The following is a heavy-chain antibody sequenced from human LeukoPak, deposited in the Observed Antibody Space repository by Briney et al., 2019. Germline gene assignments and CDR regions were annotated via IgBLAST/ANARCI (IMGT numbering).Heavy chain of an antibody. Sequence: GGSLRLSCAASGFTFSSYAMHWVRQAPGKGLEWVAVISYDGSNKYYADSVKGRFTISRDNSKNTLYLQMNSLRAEDTAVYYCAKVQKSMVTSIDYWGQGTLVTVSS. D-gene: IGHD5-18*01. CDR1: GFTFSSYA. V-gene: IGHV3-30-3*01. J-gene: IGHJ4*02. CDR3: AKVQKSMVTSIDY. CDR2: ISYDGSNK.